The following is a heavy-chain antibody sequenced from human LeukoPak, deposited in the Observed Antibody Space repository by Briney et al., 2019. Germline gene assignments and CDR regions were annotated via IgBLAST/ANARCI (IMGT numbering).Heavy chain of an antibody. CDR3: ARAGVYGDYPTTYNWFDP. Sequence: SETLSLTCTVSGGSISSYYWSWIRQPAGKGLEWIGRIYTSGSTNCNPSLKSRVTMSVDTSKNQFSLKLSSVTAAGTAVYYCARAGVYGDYPTTYNWFDPWGQGTLVTVSS. J-gene: IGHJ5*02. V-gene: IGHV4-4*07. CDR1: GGSISSYY. CDR2: IYTSGST. D-gene: IGHD4-17*01.